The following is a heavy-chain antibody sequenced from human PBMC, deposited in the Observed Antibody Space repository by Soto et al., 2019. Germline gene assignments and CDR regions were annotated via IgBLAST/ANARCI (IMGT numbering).Heavy chain of an antibody. Sequence: VQLVESGGGVVQPGRSLRLSCAASGFTFSSYGMHWVRQAPGKGLEWVAVISYDGSNKYYADSVKGRFTISRDNSKNTLYLQMNSLRAEDTAVYYCAKDPAYYDFWSGYSGGFDYWGQGTLVTVSS. J-gene: IGHJ4*02. CDR2: ISYDGSNK. D-gene: IGHD3-3*01. CDR1: GFTFSSYG. CDR3: AKDPAYYDFWSGYSGGFDY. V-gene: IGHV3-30*18.